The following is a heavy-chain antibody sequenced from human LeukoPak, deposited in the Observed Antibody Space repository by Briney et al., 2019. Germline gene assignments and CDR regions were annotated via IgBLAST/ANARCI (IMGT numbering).Heavy chain of an antibody. CDR3: AKVVAEYQLLSGFDP. CDR2: ISGSGGST. V-gene: IGHV3-23*01. J-gene: IGHJ5*02. Sequence: PGGSLRLSCAASGFTFSSYAMSWVRQAPGKGLEWVSAISGSGGSTYYADSVKGRFTISRDNSKNTLYLQMNSLRAEDTAVYYCAKVVAEYQLLSGFDPWGQGTLVTVSS. D-gene: IGHD2-2*01. CDR1: GFTFSSYA.